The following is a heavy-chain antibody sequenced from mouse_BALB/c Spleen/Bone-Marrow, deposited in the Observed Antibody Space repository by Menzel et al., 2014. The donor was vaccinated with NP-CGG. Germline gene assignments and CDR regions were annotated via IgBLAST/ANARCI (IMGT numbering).Heavy chain of an antibody. CDR2: INPSSGYT. CDR1: GYTFTSYT. J-gene: IGHJ3*01. V-gene: IGHV1-4*01. Sequence: QVQLQQSGAELARPGASVKMSCKASGYTFTSYTMHWVKQRPGQGLEWIGYINPSSGYTNYNQKFKDKATLTADKSSSTDYMQMSSLTSEDSAVYYCAARYYGNSDWFAYWGQGTLVTVSA. D-gene: IGHD2-1*01. CDR3: AARYYGNSDWFAY.